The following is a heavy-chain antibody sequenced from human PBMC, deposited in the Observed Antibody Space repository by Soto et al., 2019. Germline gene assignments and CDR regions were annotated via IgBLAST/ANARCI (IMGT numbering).Heavy chain of an antibody. CDR3: ARVGPVVTSYFDY. J-gene: IGHJ4*02. Sequence: EVQLVESGGGLVQPGGSLRLSCAASGFTFSSYWMSWVRQAPGKGLEWVANIKQDGSEKYYVDSVKGRFTISRDNAKNSRYLQMNSLRAEDTAVYYCARVGPVVTSYFDYWGQGPLVTVSS. D-gene: IGHD2-21*02. V-gene: IGHV3-7*03. CDR2: IKQDGSEK. CDR1: GFTFSSYW.